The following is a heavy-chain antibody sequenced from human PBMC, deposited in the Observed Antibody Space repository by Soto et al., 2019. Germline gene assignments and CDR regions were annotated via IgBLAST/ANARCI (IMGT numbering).Heavy chain of an antibody. V-gene: IGHV3-30*18. Sequence: QVQLVESGGGVVQPGRSLRLSCAASGFTFSSYGMHWFRQAPGKGLEWVAVISYDGSYKYYADSVKGRFSISRDNSNKMLYLQMDRLRAEDTAVYYCANPDYDSSSVIIPRANGFDYWGQGTLVAVSS. CDR2: ISYDGSYK. J-gene: IGHJ4*02. D-gene: IGHD3-22*01. CDR3: ANPDYDSSSVIIPRANGFDY. CDR1: GFTFSSYG.